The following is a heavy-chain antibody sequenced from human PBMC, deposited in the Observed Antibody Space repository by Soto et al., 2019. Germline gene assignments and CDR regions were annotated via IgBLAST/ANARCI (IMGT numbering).Heavy chain of an antibody. Sequence: ASVKVSCKASGYTFTSYDINWVRQATGQGLEWMGWMNPNSGNTGYAQKFQGRVTMTRDTAVSTAYMELSSLRSEETAVYYCARSKAGKKMTGYCSSTSCYFAWDWFDPWGQGTLVTVSS. D-gene: IGHD2-2*01. CDR2: MNPNSGNT. J-gene: IGHJ5*02. CDR3: ARSKAGKKMTGYCSSTSCYFAWDWFDP. CDR1: GYTFTSYD. V-gene: IGHV1-8*01.